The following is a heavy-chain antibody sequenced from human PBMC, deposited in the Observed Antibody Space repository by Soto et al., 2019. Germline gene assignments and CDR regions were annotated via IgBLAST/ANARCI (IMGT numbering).Heavy chain of an antibody. CDR2: INPNSGGR. CDR1: GYTFTDYY. CDR3: ATGVQSHGDFPYYFDY. V-gene: IGHV1-2*02. Sequence: VASVKVSCKASGYTFTDYYMHWVRQAPGQGLEWMGWINPNSGGRNFAQKFQGRVTMTRDTSISTAYMELSRLTSDDTAVFYCATGVQSHGDFPYYFDYWGQGTLVTVS. D-gene: IGHD4-17*01. J-gene: IGHJ4*02.